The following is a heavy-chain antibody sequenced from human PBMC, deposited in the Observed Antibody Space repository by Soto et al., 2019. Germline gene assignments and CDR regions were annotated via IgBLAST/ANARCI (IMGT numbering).Heavy chain of an antibody. D-gene: IGHD2-2*01. CDR2: ISAYNGNT. CDR3: ASSVVPAAFDAFDI. Sequence: VKVSCKASGYTFTSYGISWVRQAPGQGLEWMGWISAYNGNTNYAQKLQGRVTMTTDTSTSTAYMELRSLRSDDTAVYYCASSVVPAAFDAFDIWGQGTMVTVSS. V-gene: IGHV1-18*01. CDR1: GYTFTSYG. J-gene: IGHJ3*02.